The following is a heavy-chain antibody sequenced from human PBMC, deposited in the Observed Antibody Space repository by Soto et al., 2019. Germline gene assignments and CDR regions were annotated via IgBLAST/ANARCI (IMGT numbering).Heavy chain of an antibody. CDR1: GGSISSYY. J-gene: IGHJ4*02. V-gene: IGHV4-59*01. CDR3: AREFTPVNDYGDY. Sequence: HLETLSLTCTVSGGSISSYYWSWIRQPPGKGLEWIGYIYYSGSTNYNPSLKSRVTISVDTSKNQFSLKLSSVTAADTAVYYCAREFTPVNDYGDYWGQGTLVTVSS. D-gene: IGHD2-15*01. CDR2: IYYSGST.